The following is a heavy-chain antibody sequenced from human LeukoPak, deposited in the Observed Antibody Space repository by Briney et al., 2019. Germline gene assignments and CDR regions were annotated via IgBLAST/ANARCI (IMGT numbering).Heavy chain of an antibody. D-gene: IGHD6-13*01. CDR3: ARLGYSSSWNKSNNDY. CDR1: GGSISSYY. Sequence: SETLSLTCTVSGGSISSYYWSWIRQPPGKGLEWIGYIYSSGSTKYNSSLKSRVTISVDTSKNQFSLKLSSVTAADTAVYYCARLGYSSSWNKSNNDYWGQGTLVTVSS. CDR2: IYSSGST. J-gene: IGHJ4*02. V-gene: IGHV4-59*12.